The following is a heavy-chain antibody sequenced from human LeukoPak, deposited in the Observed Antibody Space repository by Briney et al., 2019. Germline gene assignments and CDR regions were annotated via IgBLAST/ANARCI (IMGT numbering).Heavy chain of an antibody. V-gene: IGHV1-8*01. CDR1: GFTFTNYD. J-gene: IGHJ4*02. D-gene: IGHD7-27*01. Sequence: ASVKVSCKATGFTFTNYDINWVRQATGQGLEWMGWMNPINGNTGYAQKFQGRVTMTRDTSISTAYMELSSLTFEDTAVYYCARGPPNWGMVGYWGQGTLVTVSS. CDR3: ARGPPNWGMVGY. CDR2: MNPINGNT.